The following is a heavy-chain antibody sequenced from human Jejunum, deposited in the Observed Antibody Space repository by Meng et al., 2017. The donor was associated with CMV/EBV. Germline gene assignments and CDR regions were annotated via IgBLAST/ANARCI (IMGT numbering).Heavy chain of an antibody. D-gene: IGHD4-11*01. CDR3: ARSPTTDYSYAMDV. V-gene: IGHV2-70*20. J-gene: IGHJ6*02. CDR2: IDWDDSK. CDR1: FSPATTGSV. Sequence: FSPATTGSVVSWVRQPPGKALEWLALIDWDDSKYYSASLKTRLTVSKDTSRNQVVLTLTNMDPVDTGTYYCARSPTTDYSYAMDVWGQGTAVTVSS.